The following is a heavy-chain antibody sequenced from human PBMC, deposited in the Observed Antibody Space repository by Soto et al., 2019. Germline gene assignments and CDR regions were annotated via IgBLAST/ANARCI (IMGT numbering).Heavy chain of an antibody. J-gene: IGHJ6*02. D-gene: IGHD3-10*01. CDR2: ISSSSATI. V-gene: IGHV3-48*03. CDR3: ARAAGIMTRGFHGMDV. Sequence: EVRLVESGGGLVQPGGSLRLSCTASGFAFSSYEMNWVRQAPGKGPEWVSYISSSSATIHYVDSVKGRFTISRDNAKNSVYLQMNSLRAEDSAIYYCARAAGIMTRGFHGMDVWGQGTTVTVSS. CDR1: GFAFSSYE.